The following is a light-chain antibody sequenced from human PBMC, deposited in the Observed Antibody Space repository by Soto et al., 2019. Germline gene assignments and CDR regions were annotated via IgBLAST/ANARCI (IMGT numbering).Light chain of an antibody. Sequence: EIVLTQSPGTLSLSPGERATLSCRASQSVSSSYLAWYQQKHGQAPRLLIYGASSSATGIPDRFSGSGSGTDFTLTISRREPEDFAVYYCQQYGSSGWTFGHGTKVEIK. CDR3: QQYGSSGWT. CDR1: QSVSSSY. CDR2: GAS. J-gene: IGKJ1*01. V-gene: IGKV3-20*01.